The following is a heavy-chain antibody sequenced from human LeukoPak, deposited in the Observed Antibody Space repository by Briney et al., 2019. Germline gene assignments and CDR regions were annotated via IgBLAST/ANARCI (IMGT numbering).Heavy chain of an antibody. CDR1: GFTFSSYA. CDR2: ISYDGSNK. D-gene: IGHD3-22*01. Sequence: GGSLRLFCAASGFTFSSYAMHWVRQAPGKGLEWVAVISYDGSNKYYADSVKGRFTISRDNSKNTLYLQMNSLRAEDTAVYYCARDFYDSSGYYYSYYFDYWGQGTLVTVSS. J-gene: IGHJ4*02. CDR3: ARDFYDSSGYYYSYYFDY. V-gene: IGHV3-30-3*01.